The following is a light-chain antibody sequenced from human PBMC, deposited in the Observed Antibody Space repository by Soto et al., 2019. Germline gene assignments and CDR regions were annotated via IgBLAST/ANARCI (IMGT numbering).Light chain of an antibody. CDR3: QVWDSSSDHVV. J-gene: IGLJ2*01. CDR1: NIGSKS. Sequence: SYELTQPPSVSVAPGKTARITCGGSNIGSKSVHWYQQKPGQAPVLVIYYDSDRPSGIPERFSGSTSGNTATLTICRVVAGDEADYYCQVWDSSSDHVVFGGGTKVTVL. CDR2: YDS. V-gene: IGLV3-21*04.